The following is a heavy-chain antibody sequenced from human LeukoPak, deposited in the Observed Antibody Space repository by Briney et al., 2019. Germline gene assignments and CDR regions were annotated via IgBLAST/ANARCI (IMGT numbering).Heavy chain of an antibody. V-gene: IGHV1-8*02. CDR2: MNPNTGST. J-gene: IGHJ4*02. CDR1: GGTFSSYA. CDR3: AKLGSTDF. D-gene: IGHD1-26*01. Sequence: ASVKISCKASGGTFSSYAISWVRQATGQGLEWMGWMNPNTGSTGYAQNFQGSVTMTRNTSISTAYMELNSLRSEDTAVYYCAKLGSTDFWGQGTLVTVSS.